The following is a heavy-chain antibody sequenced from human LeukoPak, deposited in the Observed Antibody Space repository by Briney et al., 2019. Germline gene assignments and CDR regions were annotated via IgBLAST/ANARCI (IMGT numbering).Heavy chain of an antibody. J-gene: IGHJ2*01. D-gene: IGHD3-22*01. CDR2: IYYSGST. CDR3: ARSRYYYDSSGYYGVGLWYFDL. Sequence: SETLSLTCTVSGGSISSYYWSWIRQPPGKGLEWIGYIYYSGSTNYNPSLTSRFTISVDTSKNQFSLKLSSVTAADTAVYYCARSRYYYDSSGYYGVGLWYFDLWGRGTLVTVSS. CDR1: GGSISSYY. V-gene: IGHV4-59*08.